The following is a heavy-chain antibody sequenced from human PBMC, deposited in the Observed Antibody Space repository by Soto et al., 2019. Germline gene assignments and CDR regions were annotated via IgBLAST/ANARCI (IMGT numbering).Heavy chain of an antibody. V-gene: IGHV1-2*04. CDR1: GYTFTGYY. Sequence: ASVKVSCKACGYTFTGYYMHWVRQAPGQGLEWMGWINPNSGGTNYAQKFQGWVTMTRDTSISTAYMELSRLRSDDTAVYYCARDRDGYCSGGSCSYYFDYWGQGTLVTVSS. D-gene: IGHD2-15*01. J-gene: IGHJ4*02. CDR2: INPNSGGT. CDR3: ARDRDGYCSGGSCSYYFDY.